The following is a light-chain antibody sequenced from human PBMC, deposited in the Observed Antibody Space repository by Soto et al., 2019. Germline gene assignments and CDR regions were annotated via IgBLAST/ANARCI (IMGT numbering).Light chain of an antibody. CDR1: SSDIGGYNY. J-gene: IGLJ3*02. V-gene: IGLV2-14*01. CDR3: SSKTSTSSPYVL. CDR2: GVS. Sequence: QSALTQPASVSGSPGQSITISCTGTSSDIGGYNYVSWYQQHPGKAPKLMIYGVSDRPSGVSNRFSGSKSGNTASLTISGLQAEDEADYSCSSKTSTSSPYVLFGGGTQLTVL.